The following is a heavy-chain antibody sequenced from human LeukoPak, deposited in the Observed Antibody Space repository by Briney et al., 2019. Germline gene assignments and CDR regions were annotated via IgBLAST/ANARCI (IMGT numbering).Heavy chain of an antibody. D-gene: IGHD6-6*01. CDR1: GFTLNSYD. J-gene: IGHJ4*02. CDR2: ISGIYGKT. V-gene: IGHV3-23*01. CDR3: AKDRREYSSSDYFDY. Sequence: GGSLRLSCEASGFTLNSYDMSWVRQAPGKGLEWVSLISGIYGKTYYADSVKGRFTISRDNSRNTLYLQMNSLRAEDTAMYYCAKDRREYSSSDYFDYWGQGTLVTVSS.